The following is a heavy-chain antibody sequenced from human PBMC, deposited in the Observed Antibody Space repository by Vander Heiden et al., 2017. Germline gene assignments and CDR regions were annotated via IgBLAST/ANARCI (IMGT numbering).Heavy chain of an antibody. CDR1: GYSFTGNW. D-gene: IGHD3-10*01. V-gene: IGHV5-51*01. CDR2: IYPCDSDT. CDR3: ARHPKATIVPSLFDY. Sequence: EVPLVPSGAEVKKPGEALKISCKGYGYSFTGNWIGWVRQMPGKGLDCTGIIYPCDSDTRYSPSFQGQVAISADKSISTAYLQWSSLKASDTAMYYCARHPKATIVPSLFDYWGQGTLVTVSS. J-gene: IGHJ4*02.